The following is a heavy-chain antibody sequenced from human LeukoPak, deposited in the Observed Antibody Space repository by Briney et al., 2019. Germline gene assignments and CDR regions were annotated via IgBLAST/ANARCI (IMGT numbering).Heavy chain of an antibody. CDR2: IWDGGSNK. Sequence: GGSLRLSCAASGFTFSSYGMHGVRQAPGKGREWVAVIWDGGSNKYYADSVKGRFTISRDNSKNTLYLQMNSLRAEDTAVYYCAKGPYYYCSSTSCYFESGDFDYWGQGTLVTVSS. D-gene: IGHD2-2*01. J-gene: IGHJ4*02. V-gene: IGHV3-30*02. CDR3: AKGPYYYCSSTSCYFESGDFDY. CDR1: GFTFSSYG.